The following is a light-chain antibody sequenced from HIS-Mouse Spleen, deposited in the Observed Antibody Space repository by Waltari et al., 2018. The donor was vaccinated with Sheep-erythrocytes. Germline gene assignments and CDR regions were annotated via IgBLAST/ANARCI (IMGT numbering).Light chain of an antibody. J-gene: IGKJ4*01. CDR3: QQRSNWPLT. Sequence: EIVLTQSPATLSLYPGERATLPCRASQSVSSDLAWYQQKPGQAPRLLIYDASNRATGIPARFSGSGSGTDFTLTISSLEPEDFAVYYCQQRSNWPLTFGGGTKVEIK. V-gene: IGKV3-11*01. CDR1: QSVSSD. CDR2: DAS.